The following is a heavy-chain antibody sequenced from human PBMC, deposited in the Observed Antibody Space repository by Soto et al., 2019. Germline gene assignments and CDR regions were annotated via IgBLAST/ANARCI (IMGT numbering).Heavy chain of an antibody. D-gene: IGHD2-2*01. CDR2: FIPIFGTP. CDR3: ARERSVGYCITATCPKPFYYSAIYV. Sequence: QVQLVQSGAEVKKPGSSVKVSCKASGGTFSNYAFSWVRQAPGQGLEWMGGFIPIFGTPNYAQKFQGRVTVTADASTRTVYMELSSLRSEDTAVYYCARERSVGYCITATCPKPFYYSAIYVWGQGTTVTVSS. CDR1: GGTFSNYA. J-gene: IGHJ6*02. V-gene: IGHV1-69*01.